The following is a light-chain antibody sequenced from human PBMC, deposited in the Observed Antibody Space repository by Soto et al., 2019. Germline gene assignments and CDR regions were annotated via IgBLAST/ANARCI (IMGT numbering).Light chain of an antibody. V-gene: IGKV1-39*01. CDR1: QFIGKY. CDR3: QQPYIAVS. CDR2: GAL. Sequence: DIQMTQSPSSLSASVGDRVTITCRAGQFIGKYLNWYQQKPGKAPKLLIFGALNSEDGVPSRFSGSGSGTECPLTISGLLPDDFATYICQQPYIAVSFGPGTTVEIK. J-gene: IGKJ3*01.